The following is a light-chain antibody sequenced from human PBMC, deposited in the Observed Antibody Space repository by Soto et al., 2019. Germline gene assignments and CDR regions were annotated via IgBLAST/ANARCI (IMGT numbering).Light chain of an antibody. V-gene: IGLV2-23*01. CDR1: SSDVGSYNL. J-gene: IGLJ2*01. CDR2: EGS. CDR3: CSYAGSSTLV. Sequence: QSALTQPASVSGSPGQSITISGTGTSSDVGSYNLVSWYQQHPGKAPKLMIYEGSKRPSGVSNRFSGSKSGNTASLTISGLQAEDEADYYCCSYAGSSTLVFGGVTKLTVL.